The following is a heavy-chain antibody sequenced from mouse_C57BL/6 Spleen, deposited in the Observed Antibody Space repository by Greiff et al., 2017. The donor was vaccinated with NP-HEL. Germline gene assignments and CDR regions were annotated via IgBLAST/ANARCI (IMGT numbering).Heavy chain of an antibody. CDR3: ARQEKVVAPYFDY. D-gene: IGHD1-1*01. V-gene: IGHV5-17*01. J-gene: IGHJ2*01. Sequence: EVQLVESGGGLVKPGGSLKLSCAASGFTFSDYGMHWVRQAPEKGLEWVAYISSGSSTIYYADTVKGRFTKARENAKKTQCLQMTSLRSEDTAMYYCARQEKVVAPYFDYWGKGTTLTVSS. CDR1: GFTFSDYG. CDR2: ISSGSSTI.